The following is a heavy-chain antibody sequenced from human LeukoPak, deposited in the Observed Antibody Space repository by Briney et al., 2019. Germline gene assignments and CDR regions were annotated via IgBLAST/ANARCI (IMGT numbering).Heavy chain of an antibody. CDR1: AFTFSSYG. J-gene: IGHJ4*02. CDR2: ISYDGSDK. CDR3: ARTETPSQLFDY. D-gene: IGHD1-1*01. Sequence: GRSLRLSCAASAFTFSSYGMHWVRQAPGKGLEWVALISYDGSDKYYADSVKGRFTISRDNSKNTLYLQMNSLRAEDTAVYYCARTETPSQLFDYWGQGTLVTVSS. V-gene: IGHV3-30*03.